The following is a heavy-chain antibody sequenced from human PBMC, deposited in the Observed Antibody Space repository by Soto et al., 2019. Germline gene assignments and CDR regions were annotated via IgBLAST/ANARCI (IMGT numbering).Heavy chain of an antibody. D-gene: IGHD3-22*01. CDR2: MNAGNGNT. CDR1: GYTFTSYA. CDR3: ASPSITYYYDSSGPKPFYYYYGMDV. Sequence: GASAKVCCKDSGYTFTSYAMHWVRQAPGQRLEWMGWMNAGNGNTKYSQKFQGRVTITRDTSASTAYMELSSLRSEDTAVYYCASPSITYYYDSSGPKPFYYYYGMDVWGQGTTVTVSS. V-gene: IGHV1-3*01. J-gene: IGHJ6*02.